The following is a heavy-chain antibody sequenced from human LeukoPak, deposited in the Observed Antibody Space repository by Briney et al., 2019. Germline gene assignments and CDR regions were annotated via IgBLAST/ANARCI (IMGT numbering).Heavy chain of an antibody. Sequence: ASVKVSCKASGYTFTCYYMHWVRQAPGQGLEWMGIINPSGGSTSYAQKFQGRVTMTRDMSTSTVYMELSSLRSEDTAVYYCARDRAPDYYDSSGYRLGFDYWGQGTLVTVSS. D-gene: IGHD3-22*01. CDR2: INPSGGST. J-gene: IGHJ4*02. V-gene: IGHV1-46*01. CDR3: ARDRAPDYYDSSGYRLGFDY. CDR1: GYTFTCYY.